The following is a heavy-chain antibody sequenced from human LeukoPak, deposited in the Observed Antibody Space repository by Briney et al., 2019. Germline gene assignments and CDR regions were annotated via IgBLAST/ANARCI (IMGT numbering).Heavy chain of an antibody. CDR3: ARPLYSSGWCVDF. CDR1: GYSFTNYW. Sequence: GESLKISCKGSGYSFTNYWIGWVRQMPRKGLEWMGIIYPGDSDTRYSPSFQGQVTISADKSIRAAYLQWSSLKASDTAMYYCARPLYSSGWCVDFWGQGTLVTVSS. V-gene: IGHV5-51*01. D-gene: IGHD6-19*01. CDR2: IYPGDSDT. J-gene: IGHJ4*02.